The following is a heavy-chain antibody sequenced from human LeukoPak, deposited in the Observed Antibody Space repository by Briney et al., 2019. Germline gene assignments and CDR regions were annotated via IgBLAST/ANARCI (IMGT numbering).Heavy chain of an antibody. D-gene: IGHD5-12*01. CDR2: ISDSGYYI. V-gene: IGHV3-21*01. CDR1: GFTFSDYS. J-gene: IGHJ4*02. Sequence: PGGSLRLSCAASGFTFSDYSMNWVRQAPGKGLEWVSSISDSGYYIYYTDSVKGRFTISRDNAKNSLYLQMNSLRAEDTAVYYCSRDRLGGLDHWGQGTLVTVSS. CDR3: SRDRLGGLDH.